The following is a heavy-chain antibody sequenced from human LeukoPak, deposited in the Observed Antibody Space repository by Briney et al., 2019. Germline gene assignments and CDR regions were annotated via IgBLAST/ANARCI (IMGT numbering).Heavy chain of an antibody. D-gene: IGHD3-22*01. J-gene: IGHJ4*02. CDR2: INPSGGST. CDR3: ARGGITMIVVDPLDY. Sequence: ASVEVSCKASGYTFTSYYMHWVRQAPGQGLEWMGIINPSGGSTNYAQKFQGRVTMTRDTSTSTVYMELSSLRSEDTAVYYCARGGITMIVVDPLDYWGQGTLVTVSS. CDR1: GYTFTSYY. V-gene: IGHV1-46*01.